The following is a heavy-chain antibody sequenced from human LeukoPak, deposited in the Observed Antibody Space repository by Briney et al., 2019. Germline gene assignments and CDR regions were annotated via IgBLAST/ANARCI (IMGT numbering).Heavy chain of an antibody. V-gene: IGHV3-53*04. Sequence: PGGSLRLSCAASGFTVSSNYMSWVRQAPGKGLEWVSVIYSGGSTYYADSVKGRFTISRHNSKNTLYLQMNSLRAEDTALYYCARSRPYDYVWGSYRQYYFDYWGQGTLVTVAS. J-gene: IGHJ4*02. CDR1: GFTVSSNY. D-gene: IGHD3-16*02. CDR3: ARSRPYDYVWGSYRQYYFDY. CDR2: IYSGGST.